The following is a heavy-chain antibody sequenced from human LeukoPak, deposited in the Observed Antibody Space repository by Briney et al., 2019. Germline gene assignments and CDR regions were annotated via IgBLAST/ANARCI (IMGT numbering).Heavy chain of an antibody. Sequence: SVKVSCKASGGTFSSYAISWVRQAPRQGLEWMGGIIPIFGTANYAQKFQGRVTITTDESTSTAYMELSSLRSEDTAVYYCARAVLGSSSSFDIWGQGTMVTVSS. CDR2: IIPIFGTA. CDR1: GGTFSSYA. J-gene: IGHJ3*02. CDR3: ARAVLGSSSSFDI. D-gene: IGHD6-6*01. V-gene: IGHV1-69*05.